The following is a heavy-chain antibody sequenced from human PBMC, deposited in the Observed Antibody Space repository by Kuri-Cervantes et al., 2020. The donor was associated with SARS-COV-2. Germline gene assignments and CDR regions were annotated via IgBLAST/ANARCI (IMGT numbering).Heavy chain of an antibody. Sequence: SETLSLTCAVYGGSFSGYYWNWIRQPPGKGLEWIGEINHSGSTYYNPSLKSRVTISVDTSKSQFSPKLSSVTAADTAVYYCASAKSIAATPQSGVGWFDPWGQGTLVTVSS. CDR2: INHSGST. V-gene: IGHV4-34*01. CDR1: GGSFSGYY. CDR3: ASAKSIAATPQSGVGWFDP. J-gene: IGHJ5*02. D-gene: IGHD6-6*01.